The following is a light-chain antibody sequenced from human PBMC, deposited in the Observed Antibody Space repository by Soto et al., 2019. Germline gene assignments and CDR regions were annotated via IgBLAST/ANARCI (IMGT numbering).Light chain of an antibody. CDR2: GAS. Sequence: EIVMTQSPATLSVSPGERATLSCRASQSVSSNLAWYQQKPGQAPRLLIYGASTRATGIPAMFSGSGSGTEFTLTISSLQSEDFALYYCQQYNNWPPYTFGQGTKLEIK. V-gene: IGKV3-15*01. J-gene: IGKJ2*01. CDR3: QQYNNWPPYT. CDR1: QSVSSN.